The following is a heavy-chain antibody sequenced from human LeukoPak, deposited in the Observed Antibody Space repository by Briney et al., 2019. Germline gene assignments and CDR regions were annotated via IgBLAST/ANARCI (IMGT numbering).Heavy chain of an antibody. CDR3: ARGMSYSWPGRVDY. V-gene: IGHV4-4*07. CDR1: GGSISSYY. CDR2: IYTSGST. J-gene: IGHJ4*02. D-gene: IGHD1-26*01. Sequence: SETLSLTCTVSGGSISSYYWSWIRQPAGKGLEWIGRIYTSGSTNYNPSLKSRVTISVDTSRNQFSLNLSSVTAADTAVYYCARGMSYSWPGRVDYWAREPWSPSPQ.